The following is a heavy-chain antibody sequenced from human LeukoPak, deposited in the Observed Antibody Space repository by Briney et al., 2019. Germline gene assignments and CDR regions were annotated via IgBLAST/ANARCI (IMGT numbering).Heavy chain of an antibody. CDR1: GYTFTGYY. CDR2: INPNSGGT. J-gene: IGHJ4*02. D-gene: IGHD4-23*01. CDR3: ARRPNYGGNSVVDY. Sequence: GASVKVSCKASGYTFTGYYMHWVRQAPGQGLEWMGWINPNSGGTNYAQKFQGRVTMTRDTSISTAYMELSRLRSDDTAVYYCARRPNYGGNSVVDYWGQGTLVTVSS. V-gene: IGHV1-2*02.